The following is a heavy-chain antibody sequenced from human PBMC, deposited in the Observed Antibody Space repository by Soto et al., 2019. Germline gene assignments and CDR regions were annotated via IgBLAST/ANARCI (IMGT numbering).Heavy chain of an antibody. J-gene: IGHJ6*03. Sequence: EVQLVESGGGLVQPGGSLRLSCAASGFTFSSYWMSWVRQAPEKGLEWVANIKQDGNDLYFVDSVKGRFTISRDNAKNSLYLHMGSLRAEDTGVYYCARKIFGVVTHSSYMDVWGKGTTVTVSS. CDR2: IKQDGNDL. CDR3: ARKIFGVVTHSSYMDV. V-gene: IGHV3-7*01. D-gene: IGHD3-3*01. CDR1: GFTFSSYW.